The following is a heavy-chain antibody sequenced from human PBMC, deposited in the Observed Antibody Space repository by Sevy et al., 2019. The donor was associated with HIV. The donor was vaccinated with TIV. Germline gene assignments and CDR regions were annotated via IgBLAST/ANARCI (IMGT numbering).Heavy chain of an antibody. J-gene: IGHJ4*02. D-gene: IGHD3-10*01. CDR1: GFIFSDYD. CDR2: ISSRSSYI. V-gene: IGHV3-21*05. CDR3: ARAGDYYGFGGLHY. Sequence: GGSLRLSCAASGFIFSDYDMNWVRQAPGKGLEWISVISSRSSYIKYADSLKGRVTISRDNANNSLFLQLNSLRAEDTAVYYCARAGDYYGFGGLHYWGQGALVTVS.